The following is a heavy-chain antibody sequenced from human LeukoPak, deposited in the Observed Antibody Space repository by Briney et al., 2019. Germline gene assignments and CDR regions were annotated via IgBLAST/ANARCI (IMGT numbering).Heavy chain of an antibody. CDR3: ARDSSTSHSYNWFDP. Sequence: SETLSLTCTVSGGSIGSYYWSWIRQPPGKGLEWIGYIYYSGSTNYNPSLKSRVTISVDTSKNQFSLKLSSVTAADTAVYYCARDSSTSHSYNWFDPWGQGTLVTVSS. D-gene: IGHD2-2*01. CDR2: IYYSGST. CDR1: GGSIGSYY. V-gene: IGHV4-59*01. J-gene: IGHJ5*02.